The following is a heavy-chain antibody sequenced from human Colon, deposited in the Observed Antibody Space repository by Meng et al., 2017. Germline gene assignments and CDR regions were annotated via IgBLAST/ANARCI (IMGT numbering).Heavy chain of an antibody. J-gene: IGHJ4*02. CDR2: IYTADGNR. CDR1: GYSFTSYG. CDR3: ARDERGGPYYFDY. Sequence: QVHLVQCGAEVKKPGASVKVSCQASGYSFTSYGMHWLRQAPGQRPEWMGWIYTADGNRRYSQRFQDRLTITSDTFARTAYMELSSLRSEDTAVYFCARDERGGPYYFDYWGQGTLVTVSS. V-gene: IGHV1-3*04.